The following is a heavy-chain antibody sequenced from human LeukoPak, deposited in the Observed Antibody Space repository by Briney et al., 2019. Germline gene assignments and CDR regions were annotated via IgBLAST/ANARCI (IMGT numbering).Heavy chain of an antibody. Sequence: GASVKVSCKASGYTFTSYYMHWVRQAPGQGLEWMGIINPSGGSTSYAQKFQGRVTMTRDTSTSTVYMELSSLRSEDTAVYYCAREVGRYFDWLSTWPGYWGQGTLVTVSS. CDR1: GYTFTSYY. CDR2: INPSGGST. J-gene: IGHJ4*02. CDR3: AREVGRYFDWLSTWPGY. D-gene: IGHD3-9*01. V-gene: IGHV1-46*01.